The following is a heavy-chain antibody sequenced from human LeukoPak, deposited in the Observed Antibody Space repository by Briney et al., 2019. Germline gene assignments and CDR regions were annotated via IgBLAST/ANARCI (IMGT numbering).Heavy chain of an antibody. V-gene: IGHV3-23*01. J-gene: IGHJ4*02. CDR3: ARDLRGIIVVIAWGIDF. Sequence: PGGSLRLSCAASGFTFSSYAMSWVRQAPGKGLEWVSAISGSGGSTYYADSVKGRFTISRDNSKNTLYLEMNTLRAEDTAIYYCARDLRGIIVVIAWGIDFWGQGTLVTVSS. D-gene: IGHD3-22*01. CDR1: GFTFSSYA. CDR2: ISGSGGST.